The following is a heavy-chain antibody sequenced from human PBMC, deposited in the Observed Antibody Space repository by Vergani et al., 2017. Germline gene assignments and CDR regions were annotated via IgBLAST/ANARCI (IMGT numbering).Heavy chain of an antibody. D-gene: IGHD1-26*01. J-gene: IGHJ3*02. CDR3: ARENSGSNAFDI. Sequence: EVQLVESGGGLVQPGGSLRLSCAASGFTFSSYWMHWVRQAPGKGLVWVSRINCDGSSTSYADSVKGRFTISRDNAKNTLYLQMNSLRAEDTAVYYCARENSGSNAFDIWGQGTMVTVSS. V-gene: IGHV3-74*01. CDR1: GFTFSSYW. CDR2: INCDGSST.